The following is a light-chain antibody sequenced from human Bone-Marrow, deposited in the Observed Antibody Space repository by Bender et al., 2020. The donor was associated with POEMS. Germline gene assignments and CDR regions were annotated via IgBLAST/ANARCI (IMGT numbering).Light chain of an antibody. J-gene: IGLJ3*02. CDR2: AND. CDR3: QSYDSSLSGPVV. Sequence: QSVLTQPPSASGAPGQRVTISCTGSSSNIGAGYDVHWYQQLPGTAPKLLIYANDNRPSGVPDRFSGSKSGTSASLAITGLQAEDEADYYCQSYDSSLSGPVVFGGGTKVTVL. CDR1: SSNIGAGYD. V-gene: IGLV1-40*01.